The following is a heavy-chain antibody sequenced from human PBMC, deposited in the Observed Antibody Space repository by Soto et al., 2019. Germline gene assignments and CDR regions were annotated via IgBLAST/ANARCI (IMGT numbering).Heavy chain of an antibody. CDR3: AKDLFRGYSYGIDY. CDR2: ISGSGGST. V-gene: IGHV3-23*01. CDR1: GFTFSSYA. D-gene: IGHD5-18*01. J-gene: IGHJ4*02. Sequence: GGSLRLSCAASGFTFSSYAMSWVRQAAGEVLGWVSAISGSGGSTYYADSVKGRFTISRDNSKNTLYLQMNSLRAEDTAVYYCAKDLFRGYSYGIDYWGQGTLVTVSS.